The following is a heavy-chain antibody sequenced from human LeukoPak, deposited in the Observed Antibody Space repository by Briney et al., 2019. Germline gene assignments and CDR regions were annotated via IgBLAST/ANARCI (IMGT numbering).Heavy chain of an antibody. Sequence: SETLSLTCTVSGYSISSGYYWGWIRQPPGKGLEWIGGIYHSGSTYYNPSLKSRVTISVDTSKNQFSLKLSSVTPADTAVYYCARAMHQSGIHYGMDVWGQGTTVTVSS. J-gene: IGHJ6*02. V-gene: IGHV4-38-2*02. CDR2: IYHSGST. CDR3: ARAMHQSGIHYGMDV. D-gene: IGHD6-13*01. CDR1: GYSISSGYY.